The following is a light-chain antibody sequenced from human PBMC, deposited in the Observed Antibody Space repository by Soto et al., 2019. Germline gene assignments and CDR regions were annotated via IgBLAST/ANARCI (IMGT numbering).Light chain of an antibody. CDR2: EVS. J-gene: IGLJ1*01. CDR1: SSDVGNYNR. CDR3: SSYTSSSTYV. V-gene: IGLV2-18*02. Sequence: QSVLTQPPSVSGSPVQSVTISCTGTSSDVGNYNRVSWYQQPPGTAPKVIIYEVSNRPSGVPDRFSGSKSGNTASLTISGLQAEDEADYYCSSYTSSSTYVFGTGTKVTVL.